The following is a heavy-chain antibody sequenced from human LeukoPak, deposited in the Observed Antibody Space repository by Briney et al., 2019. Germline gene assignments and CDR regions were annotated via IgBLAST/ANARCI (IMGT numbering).Heavy chain of an antibody. Sequence: GGSLRLSCAASGFTFGAYTMNWVRQAPGKGLEWVSCIFSRSESIFYADSVKGRFTISRDNAKNSLYLQMDSLRAEDTAVYYCARDFLHSSTSRPFDYWGQGTLVAVSS. J-gene: IGHJ4*02. CDR1: GFTFGAYT. CDR2: IFSRSESI. V-gene: IGHV3-21*01. CDR3: ARDFLHSSTSRPFDY. D-gene: IGHD2-2*01.